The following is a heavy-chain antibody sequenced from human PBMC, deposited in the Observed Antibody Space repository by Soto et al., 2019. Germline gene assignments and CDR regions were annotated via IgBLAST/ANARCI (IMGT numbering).Heavy chain of an antibody. J-gene: IGHJ6*02. V-gene: IGHV2-70*11. CDR2: IDWDDDK. CDR3: ARTRIGPRPESYYYYGMDV. Sequence: SGPTLVNPTQTLTLTCTFSGFSLSTSGMCVSWIRQPPGKALEWLARIDWDDDKYYSTSLKTRLTISKDTSKNQVVLTMTNMDPVDTATYYCARTRIGPRPESYYYYGMDVWGQGTTVTVSS. CDR1: GFSLSTSGMC. D-gene: IGHD3-16*02.